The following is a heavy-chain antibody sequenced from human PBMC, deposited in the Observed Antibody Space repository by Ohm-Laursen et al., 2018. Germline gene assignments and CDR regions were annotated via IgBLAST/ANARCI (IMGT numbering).Heavy chain of an antibody. CDR2: ISGSGGST. Sequence: GSLRLSCTASGFTFSSYAMSWVRQAPGKGLEWVSAISGSGGSTYYADSVKGRFTISRDNSKNTLYLQMNSLRAEDTAVYYCAKRSTVTTVERDYYFDYWGQGTLVTVSS. V-gene: IGHV3-23*01. CDR1: GFTFSSYA. CDR3: AKRSTVTTVERDYYFDY. J-gene: IGHJ4*02. D-gene: IGHD4-11*01.